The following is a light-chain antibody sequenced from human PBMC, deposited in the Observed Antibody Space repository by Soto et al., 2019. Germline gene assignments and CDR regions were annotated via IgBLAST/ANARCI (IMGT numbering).Light chain of an antibody. V-gene: IGKV3-20*01. CDR2: GVS. J-gene: IGKJ5*01. Sequence: DIVLTQSPDTLSLSPGERATLSCRASQSVNSNLAWYQQKPGQAPRLLIYGVSSRATGIPDRFSGSGSGTDFTLTISRLEPEDFAVYYCHQYDSWTFGQGTRLEIK. CDR3: HQYDSWT. CDR1: QSVNSN.